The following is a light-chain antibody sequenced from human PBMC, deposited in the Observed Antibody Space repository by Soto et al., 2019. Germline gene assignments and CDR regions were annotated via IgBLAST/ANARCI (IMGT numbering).Light chain of an antibody. CDR2: GNT. Sequence: QSVLTQPPSVSGAPGQSVTISCTGSSSNIGAVYDVHWYQQLPGTAPKLLIYGNTNRPSGVPDRFSGSKSGTSASLAISGLQAEDEADYYCSSYTSSSTPYVFGTGTKVTVL. J-gene: IGLJ1*01. V-gene: IGLV1-40*01. CDR3: SSYTSSSTPYV. CDR1: SSNIGAVYD.